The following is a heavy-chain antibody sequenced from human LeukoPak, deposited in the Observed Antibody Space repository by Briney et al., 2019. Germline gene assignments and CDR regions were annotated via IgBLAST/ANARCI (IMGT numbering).Heavy chain of an antibody. Sequence: SETLSLTCTVTGASISSYFWNSIRQPVGKGIEWIGRVYNSGTTNYNPSLKSRVTMSVDTSKNQFSLKLSSVTAADTAVYFCARQSPWYVTDYWGQGTLVTASS. CDR2: VYNSGTT. J-gene: IGHJ4*02. CDR1: GASISSYF. CDR3: ARQSPWYVTDY. D-gene: IGHD1-14*01. V-gene: IGHV4-4*07.